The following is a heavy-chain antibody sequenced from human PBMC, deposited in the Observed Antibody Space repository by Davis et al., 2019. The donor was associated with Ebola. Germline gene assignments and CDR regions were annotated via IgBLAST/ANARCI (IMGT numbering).Heavy chain of an antibody. V-gene: IGHV3-11*01. J-gene: IGHJ6*02. CDR3: ARVLCRGGSCYDYYGMDV. CDR1: GFTFSDYY. D-gene: IGHD2-15*01. Sequence: GESLKISCAASGFTFSDYYMSWIRQAPGKGLEWVSYISSSGSTIYYADSVKGRFTISRDNAKNSLSLQMNSLRAGDTAVYYCARVLCRGGSCYDYYGMDVWGQGTTVTVSS. CDR2: ISSSGSTI.